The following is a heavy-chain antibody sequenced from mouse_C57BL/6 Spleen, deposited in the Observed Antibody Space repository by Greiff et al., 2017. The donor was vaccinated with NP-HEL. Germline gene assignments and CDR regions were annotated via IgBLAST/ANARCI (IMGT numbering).Heavy chain of an antibody. Sequence: VQLQQPGAELVKPGASVKMSCKASGYTFTSYWITWVKQRPGQGLEWIGDIYPGSGSTNYNEKFKGKATLTVDTSSSTAYMQLSSLTSEDSAVYYCAWTTVVATEGDYWGQGTTLTVSS. CDR2: IYPGSGST. D-gene: IGHD1-1*01. CDR3: AWTTVVATEGDY. CDR1: GYTFTSYW. J-gene: IGHJ2*01. V-gene: IGHV1-55*01.